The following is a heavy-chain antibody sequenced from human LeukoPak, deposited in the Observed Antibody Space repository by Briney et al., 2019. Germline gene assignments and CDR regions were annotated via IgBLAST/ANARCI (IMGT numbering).Heavy chain of an antibody. CDR1: GDSVSSNTAA. CDR2: TYYRSKWFR. V-gene: IGHV6-1*01. CDR3: ARKGTVTTPFDY. J-gene: IGHJ4*02. Sequence: SQTLSLTCAISGDSVSSNTAAWNWIRQSPSRGLEWLGRTYYRSKWFRDAVSVKSRITIDADTSKNQFSLRLNSVTPEDTAVYYCARKGTVTTPFDYWGQGILVTVSS. D-gene: IGHD4-11*01.